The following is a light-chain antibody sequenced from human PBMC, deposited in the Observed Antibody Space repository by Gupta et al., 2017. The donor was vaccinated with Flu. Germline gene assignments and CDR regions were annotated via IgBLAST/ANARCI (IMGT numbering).Light chain of an antibody. CDR2: AAS. V-gene: IGKV1-39*01. Sequence: DIQMTQSPSSLSASVGDRVTITCRASQSISSYLNWYQQKRGKAPKLLIYAASSLQSGVPSRFSGSGSGTDVTLTISSLQPEDFATYYCQQSYSTPITFGPGTKVDIK. CDR3: QQSYSTPIT. J-gene: IGKJ3*01. CDR1: QSISSY.